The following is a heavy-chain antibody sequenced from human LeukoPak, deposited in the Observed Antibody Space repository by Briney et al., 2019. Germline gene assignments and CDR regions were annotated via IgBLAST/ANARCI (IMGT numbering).Heavy chain of an antibody. CDR1: RFTFSSYE. Sequence: GGSMRLSCAASRFTFSSYEMNWVRQAPGKGLEWVSYISSRGSNIYYADSVKCRFTISRDNAKNSLYLQMNSLRAEDTAVYYCARRGGDKDAFDIWGQGTMVTVSS. D-gene: IGHD4-17*01. CDR2: ISSRGSNI. J-gene: IGHJ3*02. V-gene: IGHV3-48*03. CDR3: ARRGGDKDAFDI.